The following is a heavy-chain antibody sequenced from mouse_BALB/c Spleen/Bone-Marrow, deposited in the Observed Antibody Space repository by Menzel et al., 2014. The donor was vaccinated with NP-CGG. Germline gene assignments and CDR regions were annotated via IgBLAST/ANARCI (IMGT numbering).Heavy chain of an antibody. Sequence: VPLQQSGAELVKPGASVKLSCTASGFNIKDAYMHWVKQRLAQGLEWIGRIAPANGNTEYDPKFLDKATITADTSSNTAYLQLSSLTSEDTAVYYCARSPGEVNYWGQGTLVTVSA. CDR2: IAPANGNT. CDR3: ARSPGEVNY. V-gene: IGHV14-3*02. CDR1: GFNIKDAY. J-gene: IGHJ3*01. D-gene: IGHD1-3*01.